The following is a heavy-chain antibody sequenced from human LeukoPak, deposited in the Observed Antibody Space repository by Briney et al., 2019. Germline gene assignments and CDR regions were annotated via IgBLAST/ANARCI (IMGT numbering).Heavy chain of an antibody. CDR3: ARGITMVRGVIGPGNYYMDV. CDR2: INHSGST. Sequence: SSETLSLTCAVYGGSFSGYYWSWIRQPPGKGLEWIGEINHSGSTNYNPSLKSRVTISVGTSKNQFSLKLSSVTAADTAVYYCARGITMVRGVIGPGNYYMDVWGKGTTVTVSS. J-gene: IGHJ6*03. CDR1: GGSFSGYY. D-gene: IGHD3-10*01. V-gene: IGHV4-34*01.